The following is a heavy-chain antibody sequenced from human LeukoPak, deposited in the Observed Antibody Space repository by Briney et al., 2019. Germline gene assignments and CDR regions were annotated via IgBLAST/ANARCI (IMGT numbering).Heavy chain of an antibody. Sequence: PGGSLRLSCAASGFTFSSYEMNWVRQAPGKGLEGVSYISSSGSTIYYADSVKGRFTISRDNAKNSLYLQMNSLRAEDTAVYYCARMTMVVTLFDYWGQGTLVTVSS. CDR1: GFTFSSYE. D-gene: IGHD4-23*01. V-gene: IGHV3-48*03. CDR3: ARMTMVVTLFDY. J-gene: IGHJ4*02. CDR2: ISSSGSTI.